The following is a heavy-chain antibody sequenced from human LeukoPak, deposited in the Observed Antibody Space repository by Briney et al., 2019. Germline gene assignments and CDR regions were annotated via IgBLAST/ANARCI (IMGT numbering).Heavy chain of an antibody. Sequence: PGGSLRLSCAASGFTFSSYGMHWIRQAPGKGLEWVAVISYDGSNKYYADSVKGRFTISRDNSKNTLYLQMNSLRAEDTAVYYCARSIAAAGYDAFDIWGQGTMVTVSS. CDR2: ISYDGSNK. CDR3: ARSIAAAGYDAFDI. J-gene: IGHJ3*02. D-gene: IGHD6-13*01. V-gene: IGHV3-30*03. CDR1: GFTFSSYG.